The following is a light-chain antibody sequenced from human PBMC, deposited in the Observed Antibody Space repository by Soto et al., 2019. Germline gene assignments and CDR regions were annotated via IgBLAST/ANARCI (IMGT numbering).Light chain of an antibody. CDR1: QSVSRR. CDR2: DAS. CDR3: NTSKCYSLHT. Sequence: DIQMTQSPSTLSASVGDRITITCRASQSVSRRLAWYQQKPGKAPKLLIYDASRLDSGVPSRVSGRGSGTAFPLTISTLQPDDCATHCCNTSKCYSLHTFGHGNKLEI. J-gene: IGKJ2*01. V-gene: IGKV1-5*01.